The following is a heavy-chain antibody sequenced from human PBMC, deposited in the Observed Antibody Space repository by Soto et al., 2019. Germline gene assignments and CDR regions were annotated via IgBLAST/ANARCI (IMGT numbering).Heavy chain of an antibody. V-gene: IGHV3-48*01. CDR2: ISSSSSTI. J-gene: IGHJ4*02. D-gene: IGHD3-22*01. CDR1: GFTFSSYA. Sequence: PGGSLRLSCAASGFTFSSYAMSWVRQAPGKGLEWVSAISSSSSTIFYTDSLKGRLTVSRDNANNSLYLQMNRLRAGDMAVYYCARPTYYYDSSGPPAYWGQGTLVTVCS. CDR3: ARPTYYYDSSGPPAY.